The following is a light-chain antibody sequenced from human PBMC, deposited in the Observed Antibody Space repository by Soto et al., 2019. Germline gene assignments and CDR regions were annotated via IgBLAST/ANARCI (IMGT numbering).Light chain of an antibody. CDR3: QQRSNWIT. CDR1: QSVSSY. CDR2: DAS. Sequence: EIVLTQSPATLSLSPGERATLSCRASQSVSSYLAWYQHKPGQAPRLLIYDASNRATGIPARFSGSGSGTDFTLTISSLEPEDFAVYYCQQRSNWITFAQGTRLEIK. J-gene: IGKJ5*01. V-gene: IGKV3-11*01.